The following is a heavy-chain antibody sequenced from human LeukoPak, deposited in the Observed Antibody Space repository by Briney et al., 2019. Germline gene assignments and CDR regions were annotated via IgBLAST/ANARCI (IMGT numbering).Heavy chain of an antibody. V-gene: IGHV4-39*07. CDR3: ARRRRTGYSSSWYGGWFDP. J-gene: IGHJ5*02. CDR2: INHSGST. Sequence: SQTLSLTCTVSGGSISSGSYYWSWIRQPPGKGLEWIGEINHSGSTNYNPSLKSRVTISVDTSKNQFSLKLSSVTAADTAVYYCARRRRTGYSSSWYGGWFDPWGQGTLVTVSS. CDR1: GGSISSGSYY. D-gene: IGHD6-13*01.